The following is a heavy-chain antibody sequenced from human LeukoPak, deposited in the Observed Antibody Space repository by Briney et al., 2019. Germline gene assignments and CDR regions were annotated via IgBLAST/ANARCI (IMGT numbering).Heavy chain of an antibody. J-gene: IGHJ4*02. CDR1: GGSISSSSYY. CDR2: FSTSANT. D-gene: IGHD6-19*01. CDR3: ARGGGGIAVAGSFDY. Sequence: SETLSLTCTVSGGSISSSSYYWGWIRQPPGKGLEWIGRFSTSANTNYNPSLKGRVTMSVDTSKNQFSLKLSSVTAADTAVYYRARGGGGIAVAGSFDYWGQGTLVTVSS. V-gene: IGHV4-39*07.